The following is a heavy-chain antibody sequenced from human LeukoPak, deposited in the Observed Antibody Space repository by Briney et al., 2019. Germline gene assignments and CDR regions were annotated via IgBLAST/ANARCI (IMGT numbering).Heavy chain of an antibody. CDR1: GGSISSYY. CDR2: IYYSGST. D-gene: IGHD2-8*01. CDR3: ARDYREVDRWGNGYFDY. V-gene: IGHV4-59*01. J-gene: IGHJ4*02. Sequence: PSETLSLTCTVSGGSISSYYLSWIRQPPGKGLEWIGYIYYSGSTNYNPSLKSRVTISVDTSKDQFSLKLSSVTAADTAVYYCARDYREVDRWGNGYFDYWGQGTLVTVSS.